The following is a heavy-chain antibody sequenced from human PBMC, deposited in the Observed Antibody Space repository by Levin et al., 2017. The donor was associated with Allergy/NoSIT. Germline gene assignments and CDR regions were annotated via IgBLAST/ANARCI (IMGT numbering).Heavy chain of an antibody. D-gene: IGHD6-19*01. CDR3: VWSHSSTVAGFDY. V-gene: IGHV4-34*01. Sequence: PGGSLRLSCAVYGGSFSGYYWSWIRQPPGKGLEWIGEINHSGSTNYNPSLKSRVTISVDTSKNQFSLKLSSVTAADTAVYYCVWSHSSTVAGFDYWGQGTLVTVSS. J-gene: IGHJ4*02. CDR1: GGSFSGYY. CDR2: INHSGST.